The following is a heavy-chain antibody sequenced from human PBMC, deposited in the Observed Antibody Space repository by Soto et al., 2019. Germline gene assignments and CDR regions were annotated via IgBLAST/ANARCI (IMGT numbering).Heavy chain of an antibody. CDR1: RYSFTTYA. Sequence: ASVKVSCKASRYSFTTYALHWVRQAPGQRLEWMGWINAGNGDTKYSEKFQGRVTITRDTSANTAYMELSSLRSEDTSVYYCARDPGTGAALRAYHFDYWGQGTLVTVSA. V-gene: IGHV1-3*01. CDR2: INAGNGDT. J-gene: IGHJ4*02. D-gene: IGHD1-1*01. CDR3: ARDPGTGAALRAYHFDY.